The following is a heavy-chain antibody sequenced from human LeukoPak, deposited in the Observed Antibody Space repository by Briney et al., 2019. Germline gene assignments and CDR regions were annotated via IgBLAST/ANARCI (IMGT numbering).Heavy chain of an antibody. V-gene: IGHV4-34*01. CDR3: ARRRLAAAERKYNWFDP. CDR1: GGSFSGYY. Sequence: PETLSLTCAVYGGSFSGYYWSWIRQPPGKGLEWIGEINHSGSTNYNPSLKSRVTISVDTSKNQFSLKLSSVTAADTAVYYCARRRLAAAERKYNWFDPWGQGTLVTVSS. D-gene: IGHD6-13*01. J-gene: IGHJ5*02. CDR2: INHSGST.